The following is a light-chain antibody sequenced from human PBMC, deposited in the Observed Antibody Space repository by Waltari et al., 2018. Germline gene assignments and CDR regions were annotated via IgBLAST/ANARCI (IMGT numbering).Light chain of an antibody. CDR1: QDILYNSNNKNY. CDR2: WAS. CDR3: QQYYKTPS. Sequence: DIVMTQSPGSLVVSLGERATINCKSGQDILYNSNNKNYLAWYQHKPGQSPKLLFYWASTRAAGVADRVSGSGSGTDFTLTISRVQAEDVAIYYCQQYYKTPSFGGGTKVE. V-gene: IGKV4-1*01. J-gene: IGKJ4*01.